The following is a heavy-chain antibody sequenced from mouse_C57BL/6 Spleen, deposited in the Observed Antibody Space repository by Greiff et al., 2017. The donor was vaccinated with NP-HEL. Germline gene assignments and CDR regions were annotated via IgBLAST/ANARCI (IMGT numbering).Heavy chain of an antibody. CDR2: IYPGSGST. V-gene: IGHV1-55*01. CDR1: GYTFTSYW. CDR3: AREGIYDGYYEFAY. Sequence: VQLQQPGAELVKPGASVKMSCKASGYTFTSYWITWVKQRPGQGLEWIGDIYPGSGSTNYNEKFKSKATLTVDTSSSTAYMQLSSLTSEDSAVYYCAREGIYDGYYEFAYWGQGTLVTVSA. J-gene: IGHJ3*01. D-gene: IGHD2-3*01.